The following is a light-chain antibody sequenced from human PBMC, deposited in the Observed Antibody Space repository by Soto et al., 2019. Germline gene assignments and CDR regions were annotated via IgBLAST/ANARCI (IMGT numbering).Light chain of an antibody. Sequence: EIVLTQSPATLSLSPGERATLSCRASQSVNSNLAWYQQKPGQAPSLLIFDASYQATDIPARFSGSGSGTEFTLTISSLEPEDFAVYYCQQRSNWPLTFGGGTKVEIK. CDR1: QSVNSN. CDR3: QQRSNWPLT. CDR2: DAS. J-gene: IGKJ4*01. V-gene: IGKV3-11*01.